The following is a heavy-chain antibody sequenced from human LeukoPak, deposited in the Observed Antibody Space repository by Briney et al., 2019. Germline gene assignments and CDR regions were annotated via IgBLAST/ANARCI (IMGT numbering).Heavy chain of an antibody. Sequence: ASVKVSCKASGYTFTSYAMNWVRQAPGQGLEWMGWINTNTGNPTYAQGFTGRFVFSLDTSVSTAYLQISSLKAEDTAVYYCAREGTTVTTLDFDYWGQGTLVTVSS. CDR2: INTNTGNP. CDR3: AREGTTVTTLDFDY. V-gene: IGHV7-4-1*02. D-gene: IGHD4-17*01. J-gene: IGHJ4*02. CDR1: GYTFTSYA.